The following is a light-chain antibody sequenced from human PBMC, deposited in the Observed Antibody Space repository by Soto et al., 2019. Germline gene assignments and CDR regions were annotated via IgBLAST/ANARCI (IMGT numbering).Light chain of an antibody. J-gene: IGLJ3*02. CDR1: SSDVATYNL. CDR3: CSRV. Sequence: QSALTQPASVSGSPGQSITISCTGTSSDVATYNLVSWYQQRPGTATKLIIYEVTKRPSGVSTRFSGSQSGNTASLTISGLQADDEADYSCCSRVFGGGTKLTV. V-gene: IGLV2-23*02. CDR2: EVT.